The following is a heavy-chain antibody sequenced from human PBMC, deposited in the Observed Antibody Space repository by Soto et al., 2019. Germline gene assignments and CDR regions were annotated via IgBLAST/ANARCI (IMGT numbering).Heavy chain of an antibody. D-gene: IGHD4-17*01. J-gene: IGHJ6*02. CDR1: GFTFSSYG. V-gene: IGHV3-33*01. CDR3: ASALTTGYYGMDV. Sequence: GGSLRLSCAASGFTFSSYGMHWVRQAPGKGLEWVAVIWYDGSNKYYADSVKGRFTISRDNSKNTLYLQMNSLRAEDTALFYGASALTTGYYGMDVWGQGTTVTVSS. CDR2: IWYDGSNK.